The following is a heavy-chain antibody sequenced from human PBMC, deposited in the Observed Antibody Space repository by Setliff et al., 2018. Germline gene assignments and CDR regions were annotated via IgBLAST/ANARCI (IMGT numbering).Heavy chain of an antibody. D-gene: IGHD2-2*01. CDR1: GFTFSDYY. CDR3: ARDLALPGSAYEKNGEKGGYCSTTSCDS. J-gene: IGHJ5*01. Sequence: PGGSLRLSCAASGFTFSDYYMSWIRQAPGKGLEWVSYISIGGNTIYYADSVKGRFTISRDNAKNSLYLQMNSLRDEDTAVYYCARDLALPGSAYEKNGEKGGYCSTTSCDSWGQGTLVTVSS. CDR2: ISIGGNTI. V-gene: IGHV3-11*04.